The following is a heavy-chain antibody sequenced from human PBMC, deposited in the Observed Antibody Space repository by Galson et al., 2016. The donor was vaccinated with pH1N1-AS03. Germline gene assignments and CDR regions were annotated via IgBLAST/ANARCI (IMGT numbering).Heavy chain of an antibody. CDR2: IYPGDSDT. D-gene: IGHD5-24*01. CDR3: ARQVRDGYNDYPDY. J-gene: IGHJ4*02. V-gene: IGHV5-51*01. CDR1: GYIFTSYW. Sequence: QSGAEVKKPGESLKISCKTSGYIFTSYWVAWVRHMPGKGLEWMGIIYPGDSDTRYSPSFQGQVTISADRSINTAYLQWSSLMASDTAIYYCARQVRDGYNDYPDYWGQGILVTVSS.